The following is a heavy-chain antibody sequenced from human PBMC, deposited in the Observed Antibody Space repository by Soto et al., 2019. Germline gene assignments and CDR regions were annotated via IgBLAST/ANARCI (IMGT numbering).Heavy chain of an antibody. V-gene: IGHV1-3*01. CDR3: ARVYSSSRYPCDY. D-gene: IGHD6-13*01. Sequence: ASVKVSCKASGYTFTSCAMHWVRQAPGQRLEWMGWINAGNGNTKYSQKFQGRVTITRDTSASTAYMEVSSLRSEDTAVYDCARVYSSSRYPCDYWGQGTLVTVSS. CDR1: GYTFTSCA. CDR2: INAGNGNT. J-gene: IGHJ4*02.